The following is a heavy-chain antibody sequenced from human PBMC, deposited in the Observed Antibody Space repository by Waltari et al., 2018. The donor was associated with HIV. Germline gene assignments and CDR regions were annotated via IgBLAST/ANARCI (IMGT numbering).Heavy chain of an antibody. CDR1: GGSISSSSYY. Sequence: QLQLQESGPGLVKPSETLSLTCTVSGGSISSSSYYWGWIRQPPGKGLEWIGSIYYSGSTYYNPSLKSRVTISVDTSKNQFSLKLSSVTAADTAVYYCARHSLTYYYDSSGYSVAFDYWGQGNLVTVSS. CDR3: ARHSLTYYYDSSGYSVAFDY. D-gene: IGHD3-22*01. J-gene: IGHJ4*02. V-gene: IGHV4-39*01. CDR2: IYYSGST.